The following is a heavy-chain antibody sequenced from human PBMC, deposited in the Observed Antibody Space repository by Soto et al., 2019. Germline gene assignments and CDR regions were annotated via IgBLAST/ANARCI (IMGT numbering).Heavy chain of an antibody. CDR2: ISAYNGNT. J-gene: IGHJ5*02. V-gene: IGHV1-18*01. CDR3: ARVGDSSGYYGWFDP. Sequence: ASVKVSCKASGYTFTSYGISWVRQAPGQGLEWMGWISAYNGNTNYAQKLQGRVTVTTDKSTSTAYMELSSLRSEDTAVYYCARVGDSSGYYGWFDPWGQGTLVTVSS. CDR1: GYTFTSYG. D-gene: IGHD3-22*01.